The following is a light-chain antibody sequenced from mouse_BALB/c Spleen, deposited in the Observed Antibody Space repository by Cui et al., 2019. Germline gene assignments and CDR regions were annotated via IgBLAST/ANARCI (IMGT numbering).Light chain of an antibody. V-gene: IGKV4-59*01. CDR2: DTS. CDR3: QQWSSNPVT. CDR1: SSVSY. J-gene: IGKJ1*01. Sequence: QIVLTKSPAIMSAPPGEKVTMTCSASSSVSYMHWYQQKSGTSPKRCIYDTSKLASGVPARFSGSGSGTSYSLTISGMEAEDAATYYCQQWSSNPVTFGGGTKLEIK.